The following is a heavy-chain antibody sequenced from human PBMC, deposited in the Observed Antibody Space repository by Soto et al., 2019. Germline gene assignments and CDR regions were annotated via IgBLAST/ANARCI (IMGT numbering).Heavy chain of an antibody. CDR2: ISSDGITI. Sequence: PWGTLRLSCAASGFTLSNCWMHWVRQPPGKGLVWVALISSDGITISYADSVKCRFTISRDNAKNTLYLQMNSLRAEDTAMYYCVRARGYYGMDVWGQGTAVTVSS. CDR3: VRARGYYGMDV. CDR1: GFTLSNCW. V-gene: IGHV3-74*01. J-gene: IGHJ6*02.